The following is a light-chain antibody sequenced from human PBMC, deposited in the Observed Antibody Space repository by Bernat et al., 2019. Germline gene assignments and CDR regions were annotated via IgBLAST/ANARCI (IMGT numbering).Light chain of an antibody. CDR1: QGISSY. J-gene: IGKJ3*01. CDR2: AAS. CDR3: QQLNSYPPFT. V-gene: IGKV1-9*01. Sequence: DIQLTQSPSFLSASVGDRVTITCRASQGISSYLAWYQQKPGKAPKLLIYAASTFQSGVTSRFSGSGSGTEFTLTISSLQPEDFATYYCQQLNSYPPFTFGPGTKVDI.